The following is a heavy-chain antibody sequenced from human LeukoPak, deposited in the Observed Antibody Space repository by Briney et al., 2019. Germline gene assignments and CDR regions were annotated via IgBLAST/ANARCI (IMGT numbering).Heavy chain of an antibody. Sequence: SVKVSCKASGGTFSSYAISWVRQAPGQGLEWMGGIIPIFGTANYAQKFQGRVTITTDESTSTAYMELSSLRSEDTAVYYCARERYGYLYYFDYWGQGTLVTVSS. CDR2: IIPIFGTA. J-gene: IGHJ4*02. V-gene: IGHV1-69*05. D-gene: IGHD5-18*01. CDR3: ARERYGYLYYFDY. CDR1: GGTFSSYA.